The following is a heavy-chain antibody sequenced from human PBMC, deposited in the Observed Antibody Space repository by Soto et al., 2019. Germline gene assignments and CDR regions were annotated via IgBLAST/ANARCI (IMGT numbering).Heavy chain of an antibody. J-gene: IGHJ6*02. D-gene: IGHD3-3*01. V-gene: IGHV4-4*07. CDR1: GGSISSYF. CDR2: IYSSGTT. CDR3: ARQVYVFWSGHSNYYHYGMDV. Sequence: SETLSLTCTVSGGSISSYFWSWIRQPAGKGLEWIGRIYSSGTTNYNPSLKSRVTMSVDTSKNHFALKLSSMTAADTAMYYCARQVYVFWSGHSNYYHYGMDVWGQWTTVTVSS.